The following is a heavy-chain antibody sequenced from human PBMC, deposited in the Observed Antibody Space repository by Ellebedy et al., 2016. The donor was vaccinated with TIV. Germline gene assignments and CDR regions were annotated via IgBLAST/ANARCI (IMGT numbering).Heavy chain of an antibody. CDR1: GFTFRSYW. J-gene: IGHJ3*02. D-gene: IGHD4-17*01. CDR3: ATDGSYGDFRSPAHAFER. CDR2: INQDGSDK. V-gene: IGHV3-7*01. Sequence: GGSLRLSCAASGFTFRSYWMSWVRQAPGKGLEWVANINQDGSDKYYVDSVKGRFTISRDNTKNSLYLQMNSLRAEDTSVYYCATDGSYGDFRSPAHAFERWGQGTMVSVSS.